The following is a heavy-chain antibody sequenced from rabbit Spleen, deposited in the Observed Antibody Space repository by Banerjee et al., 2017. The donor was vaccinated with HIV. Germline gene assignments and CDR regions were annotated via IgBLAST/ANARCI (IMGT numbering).Heavy chain of an antibody. CDR1: GVSFSFSSY. Sequence: QEQLEESGGDLVQPGASLTLTCTASGVSFSFSSYMSWVRQAPGKGLEWIGYIVPIFGVTYYANWVNGRFTISSHNAQNTLYLQLNSLTAADTATYFCVREAGYGGYGDANLWGPGTLVTVS. CDR2: IVPIFGVT. D-gene: IGHD6-1*01. CDR3: VREAGYGGYGDANL. V-gene: IGHV1S45*01. J-gene: IGHJ4*01.